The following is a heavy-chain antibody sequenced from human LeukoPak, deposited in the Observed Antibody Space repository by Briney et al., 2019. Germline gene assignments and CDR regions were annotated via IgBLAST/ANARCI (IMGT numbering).Heavy chain of an antibody. D-gene: IGHD1-14*01. Sequence: LRLSCAASGFTFSSYGMHWIRQPPGKGLEWIGSIYYSGSTYYNPSLKSRVTISVDTSKNQFSLKLSSVTAADTAVYYCARYATRKYYFDYWGQGTLVTVSS. V-gene: IGHV4-39*01. J-gene: IGHJ4*02. CDR2: IYYSGST. CDR3: ARYATRKYYFDY. CDR1: GFTFSSYG.